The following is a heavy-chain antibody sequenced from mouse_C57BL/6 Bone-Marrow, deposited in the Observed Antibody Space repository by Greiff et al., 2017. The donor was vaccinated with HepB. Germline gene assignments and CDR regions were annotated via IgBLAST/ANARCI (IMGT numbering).Heavy chain of an antibody. D-gene: IGHD2-1*01. V-gene: IGHV1-80*01. CDR1: GYAFSSYW. CDR2: IYPGDGDT. J-gene: IGHJ4*01. CDR3: ARFYYPYYYAMDY. Sequence: VQLQQSGAELVKPGASVKISCKASGYAFSSYWMNGVKQRPGKGLEWIGQIYPGDGDTNYNGKFKGKATLTADKSSSTAYMQLSSLTSEDSAVYFWARFYYPYYYAMDYWGQGTSVTVSS.